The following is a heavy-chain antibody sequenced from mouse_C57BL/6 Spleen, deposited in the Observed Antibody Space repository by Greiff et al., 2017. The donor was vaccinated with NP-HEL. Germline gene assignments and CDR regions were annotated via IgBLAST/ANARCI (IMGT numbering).Heavy chain of an antibody. CDR3: ARRFGY. J-gene: IGHJ2*01. CDR2: ISRGSSTI. Sequence: EVQLMESGGGLVKPGASLKLSCAASGFTFSDYGMHWVRQAPEQGLEWVAYISRGSSTIYYADTVKGRSTISRDNAKNTLFLQMTSLRSEDTAMYYCARRFGYWGQGTTLTVSS. V-gene: IGHV5-17*01. CDR1: GFTFSDYG.